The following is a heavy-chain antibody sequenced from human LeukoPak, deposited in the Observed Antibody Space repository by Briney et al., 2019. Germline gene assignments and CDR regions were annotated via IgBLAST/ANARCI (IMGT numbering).Heavy chain of an antibody. D-gene: IGHD3-16*02. V-gene: IGHV3-21*01. J-gene: IGHJ3*02. Sequence: GGSLRLSCAASGYTFSGYSVNWVRQVPGKGLEWVSSISSSGTYTYYPDSVNGGFTISRDNAKNLLFLQMNSLRAENTAVYYCVSGNDPDYVWGTYRLDAFDIWGEGTMVIVSS. CDR2: ISSSGTYT. CDR3: VSGNDPDYVWGTYRLDAFDI. CDR1: GYTFSGYS.